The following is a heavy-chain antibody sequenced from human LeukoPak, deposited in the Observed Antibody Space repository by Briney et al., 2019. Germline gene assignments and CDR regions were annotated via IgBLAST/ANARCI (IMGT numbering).Heavy chain of an antibody. V-gene: IGHV3-23*01. CDR3: AKPAWGGTFDD. J-gene: IGHJ4*02. CDR2: ISNSGGST. D-gene: IGHD3-16*01. CDR1: GFSFSNYA. Sequence: GGSLRLSCAASGFSFSNYAMSWVRQAPGKSLEWVLAISNSGGSTYYADSVKGRFTISRDNSKNTLYLQVDSLRAEDTAVYYCAKPAWGGTFDDWGQGTLVTVSS.